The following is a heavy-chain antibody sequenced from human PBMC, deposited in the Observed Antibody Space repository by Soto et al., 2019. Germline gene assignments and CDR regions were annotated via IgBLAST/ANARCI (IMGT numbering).Heavy chain of an antibody. CDR3: ARGRYGDY. CDR1: GYAFTTYG. D-gene: IGHD1-1*01. V-gene: IGHV1-18*01. Sequence: QVHLVQSGAEVKKPGASVEVSCKGSGYAFTTYGITWVRQAPGQGLEGLGWISAHNGNTNYAQKLQGRVTVTRDTSTSTAYMELRSLRSDDTAVYYCARGRYGDYWGQGAMVTVSS. J-gene: IGHJ4*02. CDR2: ISAHNGNT.